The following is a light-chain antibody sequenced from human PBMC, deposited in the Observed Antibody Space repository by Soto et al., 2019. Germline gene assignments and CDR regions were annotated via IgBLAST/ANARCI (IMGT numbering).Light chain of an antibody. V-gene: IGKV3-15*01. CDR3: QQYNNWPGT. Sequence: EIVLTQSPGTLSLSPGERATLSCRASQSVSSNYLAWYQQKPGQAPRLIIYGASTRATGIPARFSGSGSGTEFTLTISSLQSEDVAVYYCQQYNNWPGTLGQGTKVDIK. CDR1: QSVSSN. J-gene: IGKJ1*01. CDR2: GAS.